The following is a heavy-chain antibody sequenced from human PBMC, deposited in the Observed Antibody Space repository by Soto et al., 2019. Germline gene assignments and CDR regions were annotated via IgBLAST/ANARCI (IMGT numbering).Heavy chain of an antibody. CDR1: GYTFTGYY. Sequence: APVKVSCKASGYTFTGYYMHWVRQAPGQGLEWMGWINPNSGGTNYAQKFQGWVTMTRDTSISTAYMELSRLRSDDTAVYYCAREKGLWCGELRGLGGTDGAFDIWGQGTMVTVSS. CDR3: AREKGLWCGELRGLGGTDGAFDI. D-gene: IGHD3-10*01. CDR2: INPNSGGT. J-gene: IGHJ3*02. V-gene: IGHV1-2*04.